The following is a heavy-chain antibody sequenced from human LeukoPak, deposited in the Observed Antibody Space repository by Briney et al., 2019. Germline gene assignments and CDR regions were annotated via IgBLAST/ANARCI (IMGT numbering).Heavy chain of an antibody. J-gene: IGHJ3*02. Sequence: GRSLRLSCAASGFTFSSYGMHWVRQAPGKGLEWVSYISSSGSTIYYADSVKGRFTISRDNAKNSLYLQMNSLRAEDTAVYYCARSYYYDSSGTYAFDIWGQGTMVTVSS. D-gene: IGHD3-22*01. CDR3: ARSYYYDSSGTYAFDI. CDR1: GFTFSSYG. V-gene: IGHV3-48*04. CDR2: ISSSGSTI.